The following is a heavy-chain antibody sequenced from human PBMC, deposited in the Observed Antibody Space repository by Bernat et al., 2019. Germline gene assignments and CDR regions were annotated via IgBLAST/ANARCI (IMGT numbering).Heavy chain of an antibody. CDR1: EFPFIGSP. D-gene: IGHD2-2*01. CDR3: ASAGTSFDSSSNYYYGMDV. V-gene: IGHV3-30*17. J-gene: IGHJ6*02. CDR2: ISLDGANK. Sequence: QVQLVESGGGLVKPGGSLNSSFQPLEFPFIGSPFPWVRRAPGRGLRGWPVISLDGANKYNADSAKGRFTISRDNSKNTLYLQMNSLRTEDTAVYYCASAGTSFDSSSNYYYGMDVWGQGTTVTVSS.